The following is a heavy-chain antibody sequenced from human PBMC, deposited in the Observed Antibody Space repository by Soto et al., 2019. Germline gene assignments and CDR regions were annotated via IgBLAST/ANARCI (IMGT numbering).Heavy chain of an antibody. J-gene: IGHJ6*02. Sequence: QVQLMQSGGGLVKPGGSLRISCAASGSMFSDYYMTWIRQTPVKGLEWVAYISTASDTTYADSVRGRFTIYRDNARNSLYLQMNTVRAEDSAVYYCARGHYTMDVWGQGTTVTVS. CDR3: ARGHYTMDV. CDR2: ISTASDT. CDR1: GSMFSDYY. V-gene: IGHV3-11*03.